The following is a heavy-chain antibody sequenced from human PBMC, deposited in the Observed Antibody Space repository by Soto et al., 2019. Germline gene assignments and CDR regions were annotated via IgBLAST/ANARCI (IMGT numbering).Heavy chain of an antibody. V-gene: IGHV4-59*01. J-gene: IGHJ3*02. Sequence: TSETLSLTCTVSGCSIRRYYWSWIRQPPGKGLEWIGYIYYSGSTNYNPSLKSRVTISVDTSKNQFSLKLSSVTAADTAVYYCARGLPTVAEVAFDIWGQGTMVTVAS. CDR1: GCSIRRYY. CDR3: ARGLPTVAEVAFDI. D-gene: IGHD4-17*01. CDR2: IYYSGST.